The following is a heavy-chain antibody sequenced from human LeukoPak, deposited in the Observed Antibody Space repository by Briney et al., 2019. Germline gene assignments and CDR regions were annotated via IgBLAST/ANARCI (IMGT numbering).Heavy chain of an antibody. Sequence: SEILSLTCTVSGGSISSGDYYWSWIRQPPGKGLEWIAYMYYSGSTYYNPSLKSRVTMSADTSKNQLSLKLSSVTAADTAVYYCARPYYYDSRIDPWGQGILVNVSS. CDR1: GGSISSGDYY. J-gene: IGHJ5*02. D-gene: IGHD3-22*01. CDR2: MYYSGST. V-gene: IGHV4-30-4*01. CDR3: ARPYYYDSRIDP.